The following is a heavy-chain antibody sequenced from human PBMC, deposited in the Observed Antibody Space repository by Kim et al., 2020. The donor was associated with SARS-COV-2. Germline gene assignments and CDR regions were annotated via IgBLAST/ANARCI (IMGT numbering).Heavy chain of an antibody. CDR2: INPSGGST. V-gene: IGHV1-46*01. D-gene: IGHD2-15*01. CDR1: GYTFTSYY. J-gene: IGHJ5*02. Sequence: ASVKVSCKASGYTFTSYYMHWVRQAPGQGLEWMGIINPSGGSTSYAQKFQGRVTMTRDTSTSTVYMELSSLRSEDTAVYYCARGHIVVVVAASPFDPWGQGTLVTVSS. CDR3: ARGHIVVVVAASPFDP.